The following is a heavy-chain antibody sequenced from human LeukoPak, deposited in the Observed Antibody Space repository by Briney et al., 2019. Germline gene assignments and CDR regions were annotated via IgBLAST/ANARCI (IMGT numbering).Heavy chain of an antibody. D-gene: IGHD3-10*01. CDR1: GDSVSSNSAA. J-gene: IGHJ6*02. CDR2: TYYRSKWYN. Sequence: SQTLSLTCAISGDSVSSNSAAWNWIRQSPSRGLEWLGRTYYRSKWYNDYAVSVKSRITINPDTSKNQFSLQLNSVTPEDTAVYYCARDWYYGSGSTKVYYGMDVWGQGTTVTVSS. CDR3: ARDWYYGSGSTKVYYGMDV. V-gene: IGHV6-1*01.